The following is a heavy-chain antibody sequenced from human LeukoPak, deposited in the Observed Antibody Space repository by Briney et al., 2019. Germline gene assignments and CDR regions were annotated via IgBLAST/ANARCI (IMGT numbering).Heavy chain of an antibody. CDR2: IGNTGHPT. CDR3: AIDVNWDY. Sequence: PGGSLRLSCAASGFTFSHYSMNWVRQAPGKGLEWVSAIGNTGHPTYYADSVKGRFTISRDNSMDTLYLQMNTLRAEDTAMYYCAIDVNWDYWGQGTLVTVSS. J-gene: IGHJ4*02. V-gene: IGHV3-23*01. CDR1: GFTFSHYS. D-gene: IGHD1-1*01.